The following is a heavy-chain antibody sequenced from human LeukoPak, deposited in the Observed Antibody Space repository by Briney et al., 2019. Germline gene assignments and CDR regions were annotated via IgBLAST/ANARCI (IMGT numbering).Heavy chain of an antibody. CDR1: GFTFSSYA. D-gene: IGHD1-26*01. J-gene: IGHJ4*02. CDR3: ARDSGSLPPYFDY. Sequence: RGSLRLSCAASGFTFSSYAMHWARQAPGKGLEWVAVISYDGSNKYYADSVKGRFTISRDNSKNTLYLQMNSLRAEDTAVYYCARDSGSLPPYFDYWGQGTLVTVSS. V-gene: IGHV3-30-3*01. CDR2: ISYDGSNK.